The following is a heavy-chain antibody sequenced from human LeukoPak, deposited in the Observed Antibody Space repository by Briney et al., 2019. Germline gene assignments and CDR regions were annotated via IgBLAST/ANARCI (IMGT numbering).Heavy chain of an antibody. J-gene: IGHJ4*02. CDR1: GFTFSSYA. CDR2: ISGSGGST. CDR3: AKDKPDSRGDY. D-gene: IGHD2-15*01. Sequence: PGGSMRLSCAASGFTFSSYAMSWVSQAQGKGLEWVSAISGSGGSTYYADSVKGRFTISRYNSKNTRYLQMNSLRAEDTAVYYCAKDKPDSRGDYWGQGTLVTVSS. V-gene: IGHV3-23*01.